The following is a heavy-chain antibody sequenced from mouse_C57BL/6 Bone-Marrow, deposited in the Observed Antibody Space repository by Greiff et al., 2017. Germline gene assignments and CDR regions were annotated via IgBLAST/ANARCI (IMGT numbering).Heavy chain of an antibody. D-gene: IGHD2-12*01. Sequence: QVQLKESGAELVKPGASVKMSCKASGYTFTTYPIEWMKQNHGKSLEWIGNFHPYNDDTKYNEKFKGKATLTVEKSSSTIYLELSRLTSDDSAVYYCARGDNYGGDYCDYWGQGTTLTVSS. V-gene: IGHV1-47*01. CDR1: GYTFTTYP. J-gene: IGHJ2*01. CDR3: ARGDNYGGDYCDY. CDR2: FHPYNDDT.